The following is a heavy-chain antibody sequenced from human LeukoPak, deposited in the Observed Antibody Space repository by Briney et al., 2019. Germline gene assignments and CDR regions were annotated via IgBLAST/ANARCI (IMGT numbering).Heavy chain of an antibody. CDR1: GGSISSYY. D-gene: IGHD6-13*01. Sequence: SETLSLTCTVSGGSISSYYWSWIRQPPGKGLEWIGYIYYSGSTNYNPSLKSRVTISVDTSKNQFSLKLSSVTAADTAVYYCAGGWGSWHNGMDVWGQGTTVTVSS. CDR2: IYYSGST. CDR3: AGGWGSWHNGMDV. V-gene: IGHV4-59*01. J-gene: IGHJ6*02.